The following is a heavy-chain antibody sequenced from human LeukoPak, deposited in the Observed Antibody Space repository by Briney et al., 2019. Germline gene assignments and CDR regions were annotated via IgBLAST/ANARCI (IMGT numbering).Heavy chain of an antibody. V-gene: IGHV4-4*02. Sequence: SGTLSLTCAVSGGSISSSNWWSWVRQPPGKGLEWIGEIYHSGSTNYNPSLKSRVTISVDKSKNQFPLKLSSVTAADTAVYYCARVGRYCSSTCCYTPLGRKKNAFDIWGQGTMVTVSS. CDR2: IYHSGST. J-gene: IGHJ3*02. D-gene: IGHD2-2*02. CDR1: GGSISSSNW. CDR3: ARVGRYCSSTCCYTPLGRKKNAFDI.